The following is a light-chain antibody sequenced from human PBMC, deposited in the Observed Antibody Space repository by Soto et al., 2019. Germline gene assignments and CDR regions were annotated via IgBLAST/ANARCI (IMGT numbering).Light chain of an antibody. CDR1: SSDVGGYNL. CDR2: EGS. V-gene: IGLV2-23*01. CDR3: CSYAGSSPYV. Sequence: QSVLTQPASVSGSPGQSITISCTGTSSDVGGYNLVSWYQQHPGKAPKLMIYEGSKRPSGVSNRFSGSKSGNTASLTISGLQAEEEADYYCCSYAGSSPYVFGTGTKVTVL. J-gene: IGLJ1*01.